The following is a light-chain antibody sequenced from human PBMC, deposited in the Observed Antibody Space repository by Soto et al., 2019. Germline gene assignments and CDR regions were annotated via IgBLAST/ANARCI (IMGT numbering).Light chain of an antibody. CDR2: DDK. CDR1: SGSIASNY. V-gene: IGLV6-57*02. CDR3: QSYDSSNHVI. Sequence: NFMLTQPHSVSGSPGETVTISCTGSSGSIASNYVQWYQRRPGGAPTTVIYDDKQRPSGVPDRFSGSIDSSSNSASLTISGLKTEDEADYYCQSYDSSNHVIFGGGTKLTVL. J-gene: IGLJ2*01.